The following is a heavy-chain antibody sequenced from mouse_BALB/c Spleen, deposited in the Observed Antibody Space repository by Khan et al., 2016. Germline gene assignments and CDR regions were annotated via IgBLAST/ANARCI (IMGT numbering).Heavy chain of an antibody. V-gene: IGHV3-8*02. CDR3: APCDGYYCDD. CDR2: ICSSGST. J-gene: IGHJ2*01. Sequence: EVQLQESGPSLVKPSPSLSLTCSATGYSITSGYWNWIRKFPGNKLEYIGYICSSGSTYYNPSLLSRNSIVRDTSKYHYYLQLLTVTTEDTAADYCAPCDGYYCDDGGQGTPLTVSS. D-gene: IGHD2-3*01. CDR1: GYSITSGY.